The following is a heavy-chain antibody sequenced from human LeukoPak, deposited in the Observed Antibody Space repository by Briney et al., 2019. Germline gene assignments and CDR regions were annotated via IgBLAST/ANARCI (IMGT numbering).Heavy chain of an antibody. CDR2: IYYNGFT. CDR1: GDSIKNHY. D-gene: IGHD1-1*01. CDR3: ARIRGSHIVQYYYMDV. V-gene: IGHV4-59*11. J-gene: IGHJ6*03. Sequence: SETLSLTCTVSGDSIKNHYRTWIRQPPGEGLEWIGYIYYNGFTNYNPSLQSRVTISIDTSAQFSLKLNSVTAADTAVYYCARIRGSHIVQYYYMDVWGNGTTVTVSS.